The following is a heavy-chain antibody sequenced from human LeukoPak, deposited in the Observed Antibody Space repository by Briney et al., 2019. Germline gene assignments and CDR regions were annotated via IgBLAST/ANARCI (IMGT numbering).Heavy chain of an antibody. Sequence: GGSLRLSCAASGFTFSDHYMDWVRHAPGKGLEWVGRTRDKANSHTTEYAASVKGRFTISRDDSKNSLYLQMNSLKTEDTAVYYCTRAPSGSREDYWGQRTLVTVSS. CDR1: GFTFSDHY. V-gene: IGHV3-72*01. CDR2: TRDKANSHTT. J-gene: IGHJ4*02. D-gene: IGHD1-26*01. CDR3: TRAPSGSREDY.